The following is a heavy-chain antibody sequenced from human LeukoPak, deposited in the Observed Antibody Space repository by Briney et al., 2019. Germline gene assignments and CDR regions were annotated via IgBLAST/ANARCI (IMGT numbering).Heavy chain of an antibody. CDR2: VRKAGTT. V-gene: IGHV3-53*01. D-gene: IGHD7-27*01. CDR1: GFTVSSKY. J-gene: IGHJ4*02. Sequence: GGSLRLTCATSGFTVSSKYMSWIRQAPGKGLQWVAVVRKAGTTVYIDSVKGRFTISRDTSRNTLSLQMNSLRAEDTAVYYCATVQLGTHFDYWGQGTLVTVSS. CDR3: ATVQLGTHFDY.